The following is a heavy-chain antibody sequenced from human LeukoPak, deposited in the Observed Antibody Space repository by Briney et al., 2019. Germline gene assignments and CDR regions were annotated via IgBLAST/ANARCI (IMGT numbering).Heavy chain of an antibody. CDR3: ARDYYDSSGYSASGDAFDI. CDR1: GGSMSSYY. CDR2: IYTSGST. D-gene: IGHD3-22*01. J-gene: IGHJ3*02. V-gene: IGHV4-4*07. Sequence: SETLSLTCTVSGGSMSSYYWSWIRQPAGKGLEWIGRIYTSGSTNYNPSLKSRVTISVDTSKNQFSLKLSSVTAADTAVYYCARDYYDSSGYSASGDAFDIWGQGTMVTVSS.